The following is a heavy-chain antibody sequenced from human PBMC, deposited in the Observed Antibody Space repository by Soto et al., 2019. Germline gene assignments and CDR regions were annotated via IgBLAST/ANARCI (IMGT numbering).Heavy chain of an antibody. V-gene: IGHV3-74*01. CDR3: AKARDQFDSSGADY. CDR1: GFTFSSNW. J-gene: IGHJ4*02. D-gene: IGHD3-22*01. CDR2: INSDGTYT. Sequence: GGSLRLSCAASGFTFSSNWMHWVRQAPGKGLVWVSRINSDGTYTSYADSVKGRFTISRDNAKNTLYLQLNSVRPEDTAVYFCAKARDQFDSSGADYWGQGSLVTVYS.